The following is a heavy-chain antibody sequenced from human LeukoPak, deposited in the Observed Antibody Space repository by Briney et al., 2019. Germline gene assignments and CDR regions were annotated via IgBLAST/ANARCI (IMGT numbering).Heavy chain of an antibody. V-gene: IGHV3-9*01. CDR2: ISWNSGSI. CDR3: ARGRSVVYGSEDY. Sequence: GGSLRLSCAASGFTFDDYAMHWVRQAPGKGLEWVSGISWNSGSIGYADSVKGRFTISRDNAKNSLYLQMNSLRAEDTAVYYCARGRSVVYGSEDYWGQGTLVTVSS. CDR1: GFTFDDYA. D-gene: IGHD3-10*01. J-gene: IGHJ4*02.